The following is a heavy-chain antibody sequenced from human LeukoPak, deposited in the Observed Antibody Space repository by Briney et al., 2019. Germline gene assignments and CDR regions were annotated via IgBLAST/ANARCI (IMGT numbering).Heavy chain of an antibody. CDR2: INPNSGGT. Sequence: GASVKVSCKASGYTFTGYYMHWVRQAPGQGLEWMGWINPNSGGTNYAQKFQGRVTMTRDTSISTAYMELSRLRSDDTAVYYCARAMAGSLYYYYGMDVWGQGTTVTVSS. D-gene: IGHD6-19*01. J-gene: IGHJ6*02. CDR1: GYTFTGYY. V-gene: IGHV1-2*02. CDR3: ARAMAGSLYYYYGMDV.